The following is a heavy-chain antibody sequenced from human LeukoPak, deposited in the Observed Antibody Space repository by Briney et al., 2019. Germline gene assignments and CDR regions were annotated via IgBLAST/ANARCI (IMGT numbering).Heavy chain of an antibody. CDR3: AKSPLDYCSGSGCYLYFDY. CDR1: GFTFNTYA. CDR2: IGGGIA. D-gene: IGHD3-22*01. V-gene: IGHV3-23*01. Sequence: GGSLRLSCAASGFTFNTYAMSWVRQTPGKGLEWVSGIGGGIAYYADSVKGRFTVSRDNAQNTLSLQMNSLRAEDTAVYYCAKSPLDYCSGSGCYLYFDYWGLGTLVTVSS. J-gene: IGHJ4*02.